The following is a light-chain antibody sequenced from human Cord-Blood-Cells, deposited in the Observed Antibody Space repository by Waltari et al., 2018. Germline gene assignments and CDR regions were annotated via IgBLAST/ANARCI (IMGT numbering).Light chain of an antibody. CDR1: QSVLYSSNNKNY. Sequence: DIVMNQSPDSLAVSLGERATIHCKSSQSVLYSSNNKNYLAWYQPKPGQPPKPLIYWASTRESGVPDRFSGSGSGTDFTLTISSLQAEDVAVYYCQQYYSTPLTFGGGTKVEIK. CDR3: QQYYSTPLT. J-gene: IGKJ4*01. V-gene: IGKV4-1*01. CDR2: WAS.